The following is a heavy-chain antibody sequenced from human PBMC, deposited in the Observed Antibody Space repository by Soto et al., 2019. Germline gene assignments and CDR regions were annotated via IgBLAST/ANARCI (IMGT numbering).Heavy chain of an antibody. Sequence: GASVKVSCKSSGGTFSSYAINWVRQAPGQRLEWMGGIIPIFGTANYAQKFQGRVTITADESTSTAYMELSSLRSEDTAVYYCAESVVVGDVDTAMVNPSDYYYYGMDVWGQGTTVTVSS. CDR2: IIPIFGTA. CDR1: GGTFSSYA. D-gene: IGHD5-18*01. J-gene: IGHJ6*02. V-gene: IGHV1-69*13. CDR3: AESVVVGDVDTAMVNPSDYYYYGMDV.